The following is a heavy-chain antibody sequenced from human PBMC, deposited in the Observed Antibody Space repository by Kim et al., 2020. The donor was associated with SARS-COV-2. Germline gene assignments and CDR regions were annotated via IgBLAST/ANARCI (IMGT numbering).Heavy chain of an antibody. V-gene: IGHV3-74*01. J-gene: IGHJ4*02. D-gene: IGHD3-10*01. CDR3: ARGGVLAGYDY. Sequence: TYAESVKGRFTISRDNSKNTLYLQMSSLRVEDTAVYYCARGGVLAGYDYWGQGTLVTVSS.